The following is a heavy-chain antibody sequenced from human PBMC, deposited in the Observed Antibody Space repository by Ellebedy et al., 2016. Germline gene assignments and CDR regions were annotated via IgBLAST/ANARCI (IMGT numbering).Heavy chain of an antibody. V-gene: IGHV3-9*01. J-gene: IGHJ6*02. Sequence: SLKISXAASGFTFDDYAMHWVRQAPGKGLEWVSGITWNSGIIDYADSVRGRFTISRDNAKKSLFLQMNDLSAEDTALYYCAKVTHHTSGWHHYGMDVWGQGTTVNVSS. D-gene: IGHD6-19*01. CDR3: AKVTHHTSGWHHYGMDV. CDR1: GFTFDDYA. CDR2: ITWNSGII.